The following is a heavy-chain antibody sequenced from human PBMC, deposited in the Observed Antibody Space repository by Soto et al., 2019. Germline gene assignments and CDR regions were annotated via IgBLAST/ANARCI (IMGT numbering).Heavy chain of an antibody. J-gene: IGHJ4*02. V-gene: IGHV4-39*07. CDR3: ARSSTWIQRWAPDY. CDR2: IYYSGST. D-gene: IGHD5-18*01. Sequence: SSQTQCLTWTVSGGSISSSSYCWGWIRQPPGKGMEWIGCIYYSGSTNYNPSLKSRVTISVDTSKNQFSLKLSSVTAADTAVYYCARSSTWIQRWAPDYWGQGTLVTVSS. CDR1: GGSISSSSYC.